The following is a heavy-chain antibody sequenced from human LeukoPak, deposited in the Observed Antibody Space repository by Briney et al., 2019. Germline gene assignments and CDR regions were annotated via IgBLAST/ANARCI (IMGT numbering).Heavy chain of an antibody. V-gene: IGHV4-59*01. Sequence: PSETLSLTCSVSGGSISSYYWSWIRQPPGKGLEWIGYIYYSGSTNYNPSLKSRVTISVDTSKNQFSLKLSSVTAADTAVYYCARLYSGSMKVWFDPWGQGTLVTVSS. CDR3: ARLYSGSMKVWFDP. CDR1: GGSISSYY. J-gene: IGHJ5*02. D-gene: IGHD1-26*01. CDR2: IYYSGST.